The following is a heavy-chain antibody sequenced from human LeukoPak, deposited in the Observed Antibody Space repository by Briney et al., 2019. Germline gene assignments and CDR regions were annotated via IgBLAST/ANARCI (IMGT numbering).Heavy chain of an antibody. CDR1: GYTFTGYY. Sequence: ALVKVSCKASGYTFTGYYMHWVRQAPGQGLEWMGWINPNSGGTNYAQKFQGRVTMTRDTSISTAYMELSRLRSDDTAVYYCASQSSSSGRNYYYYRDVCGKGTTVTVSS. CDR2: INPNSGGT. J-gene: IGHJ6*03. CDR3: ASQSSSSGRNYYYYRDV. D-gene: IGHD6-6*01. V-gene: IGHV1-2*02.